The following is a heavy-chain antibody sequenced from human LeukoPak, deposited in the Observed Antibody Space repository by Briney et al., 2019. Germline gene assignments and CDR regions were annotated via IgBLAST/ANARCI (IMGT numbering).Heavy chain of an antibody. CDR2: IYYSGST. D-gene: IGHD4-17*01. CDR3: ARYEYGDYVLDY. J-gene: IGHJ4*02. V-gene: IGHV4-39*01. Sequence: PSETLSLTCTVSGGSISSSSYYWGWIRQPPGKGLEWIGSIYYSGSTYYNPSRKSRVTISVDTSKNQFSLKLSSVTAADTAVYYCARYEYGDYVLDYWGQGTLVTVSS. CDR1: GGSISSSSYY.